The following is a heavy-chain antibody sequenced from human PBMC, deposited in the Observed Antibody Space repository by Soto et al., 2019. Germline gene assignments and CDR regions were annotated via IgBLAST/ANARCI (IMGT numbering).Heavy chain of an antibody. D-gene: IGHD2-8*01. J-gene: IGHJ4*02. CDR1: GYTFTSYD. Sequence: QVQLVQSGAEVKKPGASVKVSCKASGYTFTSYDINWVRQATGQGLEWMGWMNPNSGNTGHAQKFQGRVTMTRNTPIRTAYMALSSLISEDTAVYYFATSTNASGDRHWRQGTLVTVSS. CDR3: ATSTNASGDRH. V-gene: IGHV1-8*01. CDR2: MNPNSGNT.